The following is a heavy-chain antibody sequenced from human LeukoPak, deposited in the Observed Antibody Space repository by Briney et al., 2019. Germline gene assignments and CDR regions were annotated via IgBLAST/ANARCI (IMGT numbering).Heavy chain of an antibody. J-gene: IGHJ5*02. CDR3: ARRACGSIKCRGSNWFDP. V-gene: IGHV3-48*01. Sequence: GGSLRLSCAASGFTFSSYSMNWVRQAPGKGLEWVSYIINSGSTIYYADSVKGRFTISRDNAKNSLYLQMNSLRAEDTAVYYCARRACGSIKCRGSNWFDPWGQGTLVSVSS. CDR2: IINSGSTI. CDR1: GFTFSSYS. D-gene: IGHD2-2*01.